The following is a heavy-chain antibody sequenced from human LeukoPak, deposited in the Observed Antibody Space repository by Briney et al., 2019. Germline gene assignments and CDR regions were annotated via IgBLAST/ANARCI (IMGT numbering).Heavy chain of an antibody. Sequence: GESLRLSCGASGLTVSSYAMSWVRQAPGKGLEWVSLISSTGGTTYYADSVKGRFTISRDNSENTLYLQMKSLRAEDTAVYYCSTSRPLQSIACWGQGSPLTISS. CDR1: GLTVSSYA. J-gene: IGHJ6*01. CDR3: STSRPLQSIAC. CDR2: ISSTGGTT. V-gene: IGHV3-23*01. D-gene: IGHD2/OR15-2a*01.